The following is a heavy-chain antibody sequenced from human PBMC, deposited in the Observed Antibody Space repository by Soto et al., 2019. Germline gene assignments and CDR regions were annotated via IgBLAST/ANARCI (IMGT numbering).Heavy chain of an antibody. J-gene: IGHJ5*02. CDR1: GGSISSGGYY. V-gene: IGHV4-31*03. D-gene: IGHD6-6*01. CDR2: IYYSGST. Sequence: QVQLQESGPGLVKPSQTLSLTCTVSGGSISSGGYYWSWIRQHPGKGLEWIGYIYYSGSTYYNPSLKSRVTISVDTSKNQFSLKLSSVTAADTAVDYCARYIAARPKWFDPWGQGTLVTVSS. CDR3: ARYIAARPKWFDP.